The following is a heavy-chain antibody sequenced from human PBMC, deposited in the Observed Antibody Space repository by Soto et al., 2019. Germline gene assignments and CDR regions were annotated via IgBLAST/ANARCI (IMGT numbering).Heavy chain of an antibody. CDR2: INPSGGST. CDR3: ASGDGAMIPFDD. Sequence: QVQLVQSGAEVKKPGASVKVSCKASGYTFTSYYMHWVRQAPGQGLEWMGIINPSGGSTSYAQKFQGRVTMTRDTSTSTVYMELSSLRSEYTAVYYCASGDGAMIPFDDWGQGTMVTVSS. J-gene: IGHJ4*02. V-gene: IGHV1-46*01. D-gene: IGHD1-26*01. CDR1: GYTFTSYY.